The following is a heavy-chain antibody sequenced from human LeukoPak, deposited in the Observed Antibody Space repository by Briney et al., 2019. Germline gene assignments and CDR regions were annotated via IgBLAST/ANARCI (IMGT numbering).Heavy chain of an antibody. V-gene: IGHV3-23*01. D-gene: IGHD6-19*01. CDR3: AKDRWEQWLGVSYYDYGMDV. J-gene: IGHJ6*04. Sequence: PGGSLRLSCAASGFTFSSCAMSWVRQAPGKGLEWVSGISGVGGGTNYADSVKGRFTISRDNPKNTLYLEMNHLRVEDTAVYYCAKDRWEQWLGVSYYDYGMDVWGKGTTVTVSS. CDR1: GFTFSSCA. CDR2: ISGVGGGT.